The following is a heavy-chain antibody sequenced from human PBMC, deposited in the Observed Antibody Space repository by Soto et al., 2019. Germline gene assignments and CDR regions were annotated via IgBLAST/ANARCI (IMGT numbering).Heavy chain of an antibody. V-gene: IGHV3-48*02. Sequence: GGSLRLSCAASGFTFSSYSMNWVRQAPGKGLEWVSYISSSSSTIYYADSVKGRFTITRDNAKNSLYLQMNSLRDEDTAVYYCARNLNKPSSRYDFWSANSRHDDYWGQGTLVTVSS. CDR1: GFTFSSYS. J-gene: IGHJ4*02. CDR2: ISSSSSTI. CDR3: ARNLNKPSSRYDFWSANSRHDDY. D-gene: IGHD3-3*01.